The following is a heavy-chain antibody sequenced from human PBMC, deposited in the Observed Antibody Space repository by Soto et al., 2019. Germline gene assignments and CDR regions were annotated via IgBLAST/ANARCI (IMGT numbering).Heavy chain of an antibody. CDR3: TTDAKFYYGMDV. CDR2: IKSKTDGGTT. J-gene: IGHJ6*02. V-gene: IGHV3-15*07. Sequence: GGSLRLSCAASGFILSNAWMNWVRQAPGKGLEWVGRIKSKTDGGTTDYAAPVKGRFTISRDDSKNTLYLQMNSLKIEDRAVYYCTTDAKFYYGMDVWGQGTTVTVSS. CDR1: GFILSNAW.